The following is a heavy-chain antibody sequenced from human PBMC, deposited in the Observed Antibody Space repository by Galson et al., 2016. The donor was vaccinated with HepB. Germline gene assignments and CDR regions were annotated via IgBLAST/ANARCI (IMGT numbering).Heavy chain of an antibody. Sequence: SLRLSCAASGFTFRSYAMGWVRQDLGKGLEWVSYISGSGGTTDYADSVKGRFTISRDNSKNMLYLQMDSLTADDTALNYCANIIFGEDTAFEHWGQGALVTVSS. V-gene: IGHV3-23*01. CDR2: ISGSGGTT. CDR3: ANIIFGEDTAFEH. D-gene: IGHD3-3*02. CDR1: GFTFRSYA. J-gene: IGHJ4*02.